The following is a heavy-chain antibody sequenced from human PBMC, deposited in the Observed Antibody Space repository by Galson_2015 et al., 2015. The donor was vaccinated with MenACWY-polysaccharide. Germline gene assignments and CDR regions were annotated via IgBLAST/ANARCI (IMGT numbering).Heavy chain of an antibody. CDR3: VRGHIQWALHAAVDP. CDR1: GFTFNHYA. CDR2: ITFDGSRF. J-gene: IGHJ5*02. D-gene: IGHD1-26*01. V-gene: IGHV3-30*03. Sequence: SLRLSCAASGFTFNHYAMHWVRQAPGKGLECVAVITFDGSRFYYAPSVKGRFTLSRDNSNSTLYLQMDSLRVEDTGLYYCVRGHIQWALHAAVDPWGPGTLVTFPS.